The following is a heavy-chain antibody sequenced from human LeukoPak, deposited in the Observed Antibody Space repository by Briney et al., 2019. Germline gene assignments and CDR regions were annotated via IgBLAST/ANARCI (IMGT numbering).Heavy chain of an antibody. CDR2: MNPNSGNT. V-gene: IGHV1-8*01. CDR3: ARGVQWLGNNWFDP. CDR1: GYTFTSYD. J-gene: IGHJ5*02. D-gene: IGHD6-19*01. Sequence: ASVKVSCKPSGYTFTSYDINWVRQATGQGLEWMGWMNPNSGNTGHAQRFQGRVTMTRNTSISTAYMELSSLRSEDTAVYYCARGVQWLGNNWFDPWGQGTLVTVSS.